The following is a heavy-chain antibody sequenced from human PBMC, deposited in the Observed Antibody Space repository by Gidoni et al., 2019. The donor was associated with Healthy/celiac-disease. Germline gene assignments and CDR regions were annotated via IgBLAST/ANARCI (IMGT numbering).Heavy chain of an antibody. V-gene: IGHV3-33*01. Sequence: QVQLVESGGGVVQPGRSLRLSGAASGFTFSSDARHWVRPAPGKGLEWGAVIWYDGSNKYYADSVKGRFTISRDNSKNTLYLQMNSLRAEDTAVYYCARDYDYVWGSYRYLSLDIWGQGTMVTVSS. J-gene: IGHJ3*02. CDR2: IWYDGSNK. CDR1: GFTFSSDA. CDR3: ARDYDYVWGSYRYLSLDI. D-gene: IGHD3-16*02.